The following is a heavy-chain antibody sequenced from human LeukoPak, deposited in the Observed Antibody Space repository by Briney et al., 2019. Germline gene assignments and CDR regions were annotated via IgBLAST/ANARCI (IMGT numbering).Heavy chain of an antibody. CDR1: GYRFTSYY. CDR2: INASGGST. D-gene: IGHD6-13*01. J-gene: IGHJ5*02. CDR3: ARDLIAAAGTTWFDP. Sequence: ASVKVSCKASGYRFTSYYMHWVRQAPGQGLEGMGIINASGGSTTYAQKFQGRVTMTRDTSTSTVYMELSSLRSEDTAVYYCARDLIAAAGTTWFDPWGQGTLVTVSS. V-gene: IGHV1-46*01.